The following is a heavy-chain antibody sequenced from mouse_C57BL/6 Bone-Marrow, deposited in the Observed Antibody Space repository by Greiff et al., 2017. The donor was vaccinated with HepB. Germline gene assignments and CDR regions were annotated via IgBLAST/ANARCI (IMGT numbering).Heavy chain of an antibody. CDR3: ARNYGSPLDY. Sequence: EVKLQESGGGLVKPGGSLKLSCAASGFTFSDYGMHWVRQAPEKGLEWVAYISSGSSTIYYADTVKGRFTISRDNAKNTLFLQMTSLRSEDTAMYYCARNYGSPLDYWGQGTTLTVSS. V-gene: IGHV5-17*01. D-gene: IGHD1-1*01. CDR1: GFTFSDYG. J-gene: IGHJ2*01. CDR2: ISSGSSTI.